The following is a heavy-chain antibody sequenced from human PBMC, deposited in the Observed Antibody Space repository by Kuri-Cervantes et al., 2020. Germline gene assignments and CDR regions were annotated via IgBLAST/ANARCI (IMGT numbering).Heavy chain of an antibody. CDR2: ISAYNGNT. J-gene: IGHJ6*02. D-gene: IGHD1-26*01. CDR3: ARVGIGGARYYYGMDV. CDR1: GYTFTSYG. Sequence: ASVKVSCKASGYTFTSYGISWVRQAPGQGLEWTGWISAYNGNTNYAQKLQGRVAMTTDPSTSTAYMELRSLRSDDTAVYYCARVGIGGARYYYGMDVWGQGTPVTVSS. V-gene: IGHV1-18*01.